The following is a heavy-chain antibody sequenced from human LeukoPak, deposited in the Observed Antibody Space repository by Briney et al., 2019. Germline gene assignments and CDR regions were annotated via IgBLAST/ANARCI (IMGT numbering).Heavy chain of an antibody. V-gene: IGHV3-30*04. CDR3: ARPYCSGGSCYSSLRNYFDY. CDR2: ISYDGSNK. J-gene: IGHJ4*02. D-gene: IGHD2-15*01. Sequence: GGSLRLSCAASGFTFSSYAMHWVRQAPGKGLEWVAVISYDGSNKYYADCVKGRFTISRDNSKNTLYLQMNSLRAEDTAVYYCARPYCSGGSCYSSLRNYFDYWGQGTLVTVSS. CDR1: GFTFSSYA.